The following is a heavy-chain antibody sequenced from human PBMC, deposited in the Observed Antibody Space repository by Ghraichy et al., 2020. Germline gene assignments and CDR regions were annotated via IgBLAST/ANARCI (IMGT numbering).Heavy chain of an antibody. CDR1: GGSIRRYY. Sequence: SETLSLTCTVSGGSIRRYYWSWIRQSAGKGLEWIGRIYSSGSINYNPSLKSRVTMSLDNSKNQFSLKLSSVTAADTAVYYCASTYFDFWSDSSGYGMDVWGPGTTVSVSS. CDR2: IYSSGSI. CDR3: ASTYFDFWSDSSGYGMDV. D-gene: IGHD3-3*01. J-gene: IGHJ6*02. V-gene: IGHV4-4*07.